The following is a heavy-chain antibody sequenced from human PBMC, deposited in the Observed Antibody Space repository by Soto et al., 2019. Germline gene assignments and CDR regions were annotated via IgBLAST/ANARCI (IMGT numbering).Heavy chain of an antibody. CDR3: ARRSSTGGIAAHIFDH. J-gene: IGHJ4*02. Sequence: PSDTLSLTCTVSGGSISSYYWSWIRQPPGKGLEWIGYIDYSGSTNYSPSLKSRVTISVDTSKNQFSLKLSYVTAADPAVYYCARRSSTGGIAAHIFDHWGQGTLLTVTS. CDR1: GGSISSYY. V-gene: IGHV4-59*08. CDR2: IDYSGST. D-gene: IGHD6-6*01.